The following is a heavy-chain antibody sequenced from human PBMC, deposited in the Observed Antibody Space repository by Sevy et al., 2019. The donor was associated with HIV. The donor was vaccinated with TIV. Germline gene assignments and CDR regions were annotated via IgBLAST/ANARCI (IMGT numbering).Heavy chain of an antibody. CDR2: ISSSGDGT. V-gene: IGHV3-23*01. CDR3: AKGGGVLHAFDI. CDR1: GFSFSNYA. J-gene: IGHJ3*02. Sequence: GGSLRLSCVASGFSFSNYAVSWVRQAPGKGLEWVSGISSSGDGTYYSDSVKGRFTISRDNSKNTVYLQMNSLRAEDTAVYYCAKGGGVLHAFDIWGQGTMVTVSS. D-gene: IGHD3-10*01.